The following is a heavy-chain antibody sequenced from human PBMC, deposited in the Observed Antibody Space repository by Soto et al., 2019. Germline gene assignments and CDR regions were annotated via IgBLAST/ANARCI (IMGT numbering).Heavy chain of an antibody. CDR3: ARGGRYCSGTSCSYGMDV. D-gene: IGHD2-2*01. J-gene: IGHJ6*02. Sequence: ASVKVSCKASGGTFSSYAISWLRQSPGQGLEWMGGIIPIFGTPNYAQNFQGRVTITADESTSTAYMELSSLRSEDTAVYYCARGGRYCSGTSCSYGMDVWGQGTTVTVSS. CDR2: IIPIFGTP. CDR1: GGTFSSYA. V-gene: IGHV1-69*13.